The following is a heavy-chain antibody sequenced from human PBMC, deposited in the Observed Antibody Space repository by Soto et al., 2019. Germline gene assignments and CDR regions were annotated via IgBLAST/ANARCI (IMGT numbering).Heavy chain of an antibody. J-gene: IGHJ6*02. V-gene: IGHV1-69*13. D-gene: IGHD5-12*01. CDR3: ARVSSGYDSSHYYYYYGMDV. Sequence: ASVKVSCKASGGTFSSYAISWVRQAPGQGLEWMGGIIPIFGTANYAQKFQGRVTITADESTTTAYMELSSLGSEDTAVYYCARVSSGYDSSHYYYYYGMDVWGQGTTVTVSS. CDR2: IIPIFGTA. CDR1: GGTFSSYA.